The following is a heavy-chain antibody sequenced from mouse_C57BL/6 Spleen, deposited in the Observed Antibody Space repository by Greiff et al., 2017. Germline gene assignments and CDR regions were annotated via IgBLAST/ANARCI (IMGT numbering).Heavy chain of an antibody. Sequence: VQLVESGGGLVQPKGSLKLSCAASGFSFNTYAMNWVRQAPGKGLEWVARIRSKSNNYATYYADSVKDRFTISRDDSESMLYLQMNNLKTEDTAMYYCVRHPNHAMDYWGQGTSVTVSS. CDR2: IRSKSNNYAT. CDR1: GFSFNTYA. D-gene: IGHD4-1*01. V-gene: IGHV10-1*01. J-gene: IGHJ4*01. CDR3: VRHPNHAMDY.